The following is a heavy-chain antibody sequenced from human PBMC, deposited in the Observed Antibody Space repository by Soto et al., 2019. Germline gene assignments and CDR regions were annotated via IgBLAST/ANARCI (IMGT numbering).Heavy chain of an antibody. V-gene: IGHV6-1*01. CDR2: TYYRSKWYN. Sequence: SQTLSLTCAISGDSVSSNSAAWNWIRQSPSRGLEWLGRTYYRSKWYNDYAVSVKSRITINPDTSKNQFSLQLNSVTPEDTAVYYCARVDENCSSTSCWIKPYEDAFDIWGQGTMVTVSS. CDR1: GDSVSSNSAA. CDR3: ARVDENCSSTSCWIKPYEDAFDI. D-gene: IGHD2-2*01. J-gene: IGHJ3*02.